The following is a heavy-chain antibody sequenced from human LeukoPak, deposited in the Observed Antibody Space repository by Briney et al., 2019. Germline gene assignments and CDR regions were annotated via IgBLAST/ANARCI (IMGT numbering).Heavy chain of an antibody. CDR3: ARFGITGTTGWYYYYYYMDV. CDR2: IKQDGSEK. CDR1: GFTFSSYW. D-gene: IGHD1-20*01. V-gene: IGHV3-7*01. J-gene: IGHJ6*03. Sequence: GSLRLSCAASGFTFSSYWMSWVRQAPGKGLEWVANIKQDGSEKYYVDYVKGRFTISRDNAKNSLYLQMNSPRAEDTAVYYCARFGITGTTGWYYYYYYMDVWGKGTTVTVSS.